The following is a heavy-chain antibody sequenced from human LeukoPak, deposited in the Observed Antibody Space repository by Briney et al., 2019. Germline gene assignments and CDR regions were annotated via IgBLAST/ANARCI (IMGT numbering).Heavy chain of an antibody. V-gene: IGHV3-43D*03. J-gene: IGHJ4*02. CDR1: GFTFDDYA. CDR3: ASGDYYDSSAPAGY. Sequence: GGSLRLSCAASGFTFDDYAMHWVRQAPGKGLEWVSLISWDGGSTYYADSVKGRFTISRDNSKNSLYLQMNSLRAEDTALYYCASGDYYDSSAPAGYWGQGTLVTVSS. CDR2: ISWDGGST. D-gene: IGHD3-22*01.